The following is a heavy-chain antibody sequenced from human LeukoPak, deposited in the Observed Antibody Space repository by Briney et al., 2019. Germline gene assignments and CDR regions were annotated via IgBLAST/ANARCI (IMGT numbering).Heavy chain of an antibody. CDR2: ISAYNGNT. D-gene: IGHD2-8*01. CDR1: GYTFTSYG. V-gene: IGHV1-18*01. J-gene: IGHJ3*02. CDR3: AREWGYCTNGVCQGSGAFDI. Sequence: ASVKVSCKASGYTFTSYGISWVRQAPGQGLEWMGWISAYNGNTNYAQKLQGRVTMTTDTSTSTAYMELRSLRSDDTAVYYCAREWGYCTNGVCQGSGAFDIWGQGTMVTVSS.